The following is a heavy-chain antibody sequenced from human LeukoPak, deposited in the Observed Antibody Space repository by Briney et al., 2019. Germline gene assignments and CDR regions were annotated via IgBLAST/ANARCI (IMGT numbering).Heavy chain of an antibody. J-gene: IGHJ1*01. V-gene: IGHV3-30*03. CDR3: AQSTSPSSPSAPSDH. Sequence: GGSLRLSCVASGFSFSRYGMQWVRQAPGKGPEWVTLISYDGTDTYYADSVKGRFTVSRDNSKNTLYLQMSSLRVEDTALYYCAQSTSPSSPSAPSDHWARSPLVSVTS. CDR2: ISYDGTDT. D-gene: IGHD2-2*01. CDR1: GFSFSRYG.